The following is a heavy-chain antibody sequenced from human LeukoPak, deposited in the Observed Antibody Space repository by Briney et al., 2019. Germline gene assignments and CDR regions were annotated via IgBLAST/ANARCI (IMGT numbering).Heavy chain of an antibody. Sequence: PGGSLRLSCAASGFTFSSYWMSWMRQAPGKGLEWVANIKYDGNEEYYVDSVKGRFTISRDNAKNSLYLQLNSLRVEDRAVYYCKSGGAAPESFDYWGQGTLVTVSP. CDR3: KSGGAAPESFDY. CDR1: GFTFSSYW. V-gene: IGHV3-7*01. D-gene: IGHD4-23*01. J-gene: IGHJ4*02. CDR2: IKYDGNEE.